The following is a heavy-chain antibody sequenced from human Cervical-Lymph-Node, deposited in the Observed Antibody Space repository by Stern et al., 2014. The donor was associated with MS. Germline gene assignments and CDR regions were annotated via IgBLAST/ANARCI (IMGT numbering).Heavy chain of an antibody. CDR2: IYPGDSYT. Sequence: VQLVESGAEVKKPGESLKISCKGSGYSFTSYWIGWVRQMPGKGLEWMGVIYPGDSYTTYSPSFQGQVTISADKSISTAYLQWSSLKASDTAMYYCARRPYSSSPLRFDYWGQGTLVTVSS. J-gene: IGHJ4*02. D-gene: IGHD6-13*01. CDR3: ARRPYSSSPLRFDY. CDR1: GYSFTSYW. V-gene: IGHV5-51*01.